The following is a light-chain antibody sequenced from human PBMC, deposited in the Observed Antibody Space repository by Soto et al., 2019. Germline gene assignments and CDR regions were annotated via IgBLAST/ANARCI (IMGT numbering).Light chain of an antibody. V-gene: IGKV4-1*01. CDR3: QQYYSTPGT. CDR1: QSVLYSSNNKNY. Sequence: DIVMTQSPDSLAVSLGERATINCKSSQSVLYSSNNKNYLAWYQQKPGQPPKLLIYWASTRESGVPDRFSGNGSGTDFTLTISSLQAEEVAVYYCQQYYSTPGTVGQGTKVEIK. CDR2: WAS. J-gene: IGKJ1*01.